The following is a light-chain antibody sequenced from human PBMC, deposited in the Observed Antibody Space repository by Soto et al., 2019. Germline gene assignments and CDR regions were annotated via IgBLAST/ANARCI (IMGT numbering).Light chain of an antibody. CDR1: NSDVGAYNY. Sequence: QSALTQPASVSGSPGQSITISCTGTNSDVGAYNYVSWYQQHPGKAPKLMISEVNNRPSGVSNRFSGSKSGNTASLTISGLQAEDEADYYCSSYTTSSILVFGTGTKVTVL. V-gene: IGLV2-14*01. CDR3: SSYTTSSILV. J-gene: IGLJ1*01. CDR2: EVN.